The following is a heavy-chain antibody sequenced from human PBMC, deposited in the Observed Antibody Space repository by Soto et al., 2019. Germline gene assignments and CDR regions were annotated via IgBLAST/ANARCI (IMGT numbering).Heavy chain of an antibody. Sequence: SQTLSLTCAISGDSVSSNSAAWNWIRQSPSRGLEWQGRTYYRSKWYNDYAVSVKSRITINPDKSKNQFSLQLNSVTPEDTAVYYCSRGVVVPATAYYYYGMDVWGQGTLVTVSS. CDR2: TYYRSKWYN. V-gene: IGHV6-1*01. J-gene: IGHJ6*02. CDR3: SRGVVVPATAYYYYGMDV. CDR1: GDSVSSNSAA. D-gene: IGHD2-15*01.